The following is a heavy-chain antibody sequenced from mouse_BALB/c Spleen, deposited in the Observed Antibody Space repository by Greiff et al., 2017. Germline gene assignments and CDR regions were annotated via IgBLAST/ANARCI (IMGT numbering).Heavy chain of an antibody. CDR1: GFSLTSYG. CDR2: IWAGGST. V-gene: IGHV2-9*02. Sequence: QVQLKQSGPGLVAPSQSLSITCTVSGFSLTSYGVHWVRQPPGKGLEWLGVIWAGGSTNYNSALMSRLSISKDNSKSQVFLKMNSLQTDDIAMYYCASLYGNLYAMDYWGQGTSVTVSS. D-gene: IGHD2-1*01. CDR3: ASLYGNLYAMDY. J-gene: IGHJ4*01.